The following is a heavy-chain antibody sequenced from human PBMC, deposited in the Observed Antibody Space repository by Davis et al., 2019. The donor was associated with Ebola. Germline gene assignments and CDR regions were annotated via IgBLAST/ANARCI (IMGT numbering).Heavy chain of an antibody. CDR2: ISGSGGST. J-gene: IGHJ6*02. Sequence: PGGSLRLSCAASGFTFSSYAMSWVRQAPGKGLEWVSAISGSGGSTYYADSVKGRFTISRDNAKNSLYLQMNSLRAEDTAVYYCARAAAALTTKKDYYYYGMDVWGQGTTVTVSS. V-gene: IGHV3-23*01. D-gene: IGHD6-13*01. CDR3: ARAAAALTTKKDYYYYGMDV. CDR1: GFTFSSYA.